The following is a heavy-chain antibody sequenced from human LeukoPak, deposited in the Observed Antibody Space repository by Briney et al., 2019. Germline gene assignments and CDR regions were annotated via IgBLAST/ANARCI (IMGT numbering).Heavy chain of an antibody. J-gene: IGHJ4*02. CDR2: INHSGST. CDR3: ARGNYYDYVWGSYRYHYFDY. V-gene: IGHV4-34*01. Sequence: PSETLSLTCAVYGGSFSGYYWSWIRQPPGKGLEWIGEINHSGSTNYNPSLKSRVTISVDTYKKQFSLKLSSVTAADTAVYYCARGNYYDYVWGSYRYHYFDYWGQGTLVTVSS. CDR1: GGSFSGYY. D-gene: IGHD3-16*02.